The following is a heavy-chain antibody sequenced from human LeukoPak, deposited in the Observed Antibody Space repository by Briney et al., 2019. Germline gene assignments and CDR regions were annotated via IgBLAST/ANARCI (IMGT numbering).Heavy chain of an antibody. J-gene: IGHJ4*02. CDR1: GYSFTTYW. D-gene: IGHD6-19*01. CDR3: ARRLTSGWTFDY. CDR2: IYPGDSDT. V-gene: IGHV5-51*01. Sequence: GESLKISCKGSGYSFTTYWIAWVRQMPGKGLEWMGIIYPGDSDTRYSPPFQGQVTISADKSISTAYLQWSSLKASDTAMYFCARRLTSGWTFDYWGQGTLVTVSS.